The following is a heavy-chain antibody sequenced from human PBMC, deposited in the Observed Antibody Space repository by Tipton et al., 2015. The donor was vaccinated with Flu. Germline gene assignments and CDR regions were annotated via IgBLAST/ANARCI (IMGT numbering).Heavy chain of an antibody. CDR3: ARQGGWSYSFDP. V-gene: IGHV4-38-2*01. D-gene: IGHD6-19*01. Sequence: GLVKPSETLSLTCGVSGYSISSGYYWGWIRQPPGKALEWIGYIYNSQYTKYNPSLKSRVTISVDTSKKQFSLQLRSVTAADTAVYYCARQGGWSYSFDPWGQGTLVTVSS. J-gene: IGHJ5*02. CDR1: GYSISSGYY. CDR2: IYNSQYT.